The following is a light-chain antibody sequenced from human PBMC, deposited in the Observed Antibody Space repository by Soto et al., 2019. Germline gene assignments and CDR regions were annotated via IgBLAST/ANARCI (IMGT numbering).Light chain of an antibody. J-gene: IGLJ2*01. CDR1: SSDVGGYNY. CDR2: DVN. Sequence: QSALTQPASVSGSPGQSITISCTGTSSDVGGYNYVSWYQQHPGKAPKLMIYDVNNRPSGVSNRFSGSKSGNTASLTISGPQAEDEADYYCISYTTSSTLVVFGGGTKRTVL. CDR3: ISYTTSSTLVV. V-gene: IGLV2-14*01.